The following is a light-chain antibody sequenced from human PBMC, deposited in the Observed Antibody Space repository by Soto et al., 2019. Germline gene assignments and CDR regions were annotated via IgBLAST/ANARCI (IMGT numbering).Light chain of an antibody. CDR2: QVT. V-gene: IGLV2-14*01. Sequence: ALTQPASVSGSPGQSITISCTGTSSDLAIYNYVSWYQQQPGKAPKRMIYQVTNRPSGVSNRFSGSRSGNTASLTISGLQAEDEADYYCSSYTDSSNYVFGTGTKVTVL. CDR1: SSDLAIYNY. J-gene: IGLJ1*01. CDR3: SSYTDSSNYV.